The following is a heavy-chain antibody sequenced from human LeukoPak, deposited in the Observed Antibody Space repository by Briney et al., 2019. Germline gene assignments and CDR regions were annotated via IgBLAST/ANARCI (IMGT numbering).Heavy chain of an antibody. CDR1: GGSISSYY. Sequence: SETLSLTCTVSGGSISSYYWSWIRQPPGKGLEWIGYIHSNGNNNYNPSLKSRVTVSVDTSKNQFSLQLTSVTAADTAVYFCAKGVTTFDSWGQGTLVTVSS. J-gene: IGHJ4*02. CDR2: IHSNGNN. CDR3: AKGVTTFDS. V-gene: IGHV4-59*01. D-gene: IGHD4-17*01.